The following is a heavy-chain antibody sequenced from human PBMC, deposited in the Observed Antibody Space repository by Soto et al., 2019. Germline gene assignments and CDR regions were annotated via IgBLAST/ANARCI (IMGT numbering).Heavy chain of an antibody. CDR3: ARIDIGPDF. CDR1: GYSFSGHW. V-gene: IGHV5-51*01. CDR2: IYPRDSDT. J-gene: IGHJ4*02. Sequence: EVHLVQSGAEVKKPGEPLKISCQGSGYSFSGHWVGWVRQKPGRGLEWMGIIYPRDSDTRYSPSFEGQVTFSADKSLSTAYLQWNSLKASDTAMYYCARIDIGPDFWGQGTLVTVSS. D-gene: IGHD2-15*01.